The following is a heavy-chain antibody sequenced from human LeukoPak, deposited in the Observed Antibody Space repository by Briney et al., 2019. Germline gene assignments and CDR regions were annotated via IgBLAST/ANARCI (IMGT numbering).Heavy chain of an antibody. Sequence: SETLSLTCTVSGDSISTSNNYWGWVRQPPGERLEWLGSIYYSGRTYYNPSLKSRVTVSVDTSKNQFSLNLYSVTAADTAVYYCARPSRHLGTTVFPWFDPWGQGTLVTVSS. CDR3: ARPSRHLGTTVFPWFDP. CDR1: GDSISTSNNY. V-gene: IGHV4-39*01. D-gene: IGHD1-7*01. CDR2: IYYSGRT. J-gene: IGHJ5*02.